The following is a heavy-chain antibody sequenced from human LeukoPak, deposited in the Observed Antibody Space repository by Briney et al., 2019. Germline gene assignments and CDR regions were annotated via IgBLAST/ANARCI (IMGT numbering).Heavy chain of an antibody. Sequence: PGGSLRRSCAASGFTFSSYGMHWVRQAPGKGLEWVAFIRYDGSNKYYADSVKGRFTSSRDNSKNTLYLQMNSLKAEDTAVYYCARAPYSSGWSYYFDYWGQGTLVTVSS. CDR2: IRYDGSNK. V-gene: IGHV3-30*02. D-gene: IGHD6-19*01. CDR1: GFTFSSYG. J-gene: IGHJ4*02. CDR3: ARAPYSSGWSYYFDY.